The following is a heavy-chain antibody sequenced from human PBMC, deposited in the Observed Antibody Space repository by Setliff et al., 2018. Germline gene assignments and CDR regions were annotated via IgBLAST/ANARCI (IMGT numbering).Heavy chain of an antibody. D-gene: IGHD6-19*01. CDR3: ARDQFSSGWYGPPESYFDC. V-gene: IGHV4-59*01. Sequence: ETLSLTCNVSGDSMSSYYWSWIRQAPGKGLEWLGYIQKRGSTSTKYNPSLGSRISMSLDTSKNQFSLQLSSVSDGDTAVYYCARDQFSSGWYGPPESYFDCWGQGILVTVSS. CDR1: GDSMSSYY. J-gene: IGHJ4*02. CDR2: IQKRGST.